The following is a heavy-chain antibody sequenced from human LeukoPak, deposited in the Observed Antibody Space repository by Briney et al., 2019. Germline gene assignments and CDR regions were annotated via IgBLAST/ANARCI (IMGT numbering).Heavy chain of an antibody. CDR1: GFTLSSYA. D-gene: IGHD3-9*01. CDR2: ISSSSSYI. J-gene: IGHJ4*02. Sequence: GGSLRLSCAASGFTLSSYAMNWVRQAPGKGPEWVSSISSSSSYIYYADSVKGRFTISRDNAKKSLYLQMNSLRAEDTAVYYCARATTYDILTGFSDYWGQGTLVTVSS. CDR3: ARATTYDILTGFSDY. V-gene: IGHV3-21*01.